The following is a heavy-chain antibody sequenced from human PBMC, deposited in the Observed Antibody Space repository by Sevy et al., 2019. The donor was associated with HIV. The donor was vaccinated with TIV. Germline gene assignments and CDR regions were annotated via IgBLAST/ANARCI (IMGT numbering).Heavy chain of an antibody. CDR1: GYSFTTYW. CDR3: ARARGIPHYYYGMDV. D-gene: IGHD1-26*01. Sequence: GESLKISCKGSGYSFTTYWIGWVRQMPGKGLEWMGIIFPGDSDTRYSPSCQGQVTISADNSISTAYLQRGSLKASDTAIYYCARARGIPHYYYGMDVWGQGTTVTVSS. CDR2: IFPGDSDT. V-gene: IGHV5-51*01. J-gene: IGHJ6*02.